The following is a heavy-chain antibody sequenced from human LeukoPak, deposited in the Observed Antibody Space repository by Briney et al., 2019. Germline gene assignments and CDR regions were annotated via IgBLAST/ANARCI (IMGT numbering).Heavy chain of an antibody. CDR2: INHSGST. CDR3: ARGGHSNHDPFDY. V-gene: IGHV4-34*01. Sequence: SETLSLTCAVYGGSFSDYYWSWTRQPPGKGLEWIGKINHSGSTNYNPSLKSRVTISVDTSKNQFSLKVSTVTAADSAVYYCARGGHSNHDPFDYWGQGTLVTVSS. J-gene: IGHJ4*02. CDR1: GGSFSDYY. D-gene: IGHD4-11*01.